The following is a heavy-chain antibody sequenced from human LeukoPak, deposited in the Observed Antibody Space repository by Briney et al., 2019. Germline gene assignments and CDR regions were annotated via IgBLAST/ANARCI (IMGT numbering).Heavy chain of an antibody. D-gene: IGHD3-22*01. V-gene: IGHV3-21*01. CDR3: ARGKPSITMIVPSFDY. Sequence: PGGSLRLSCAASGFTFSSYSMNWVRQAPGKGLEWVSSISNSSSYIHYADSVKGRFTISRDNAKNSLYLQMNSLRAEDTAVYYCARGKPSITMIVPSFDYWGQGTLVTVSS. CDR1: GFTFSSYS. CDR2: ISNSSSYI. J-gene: IGHJ4*02.